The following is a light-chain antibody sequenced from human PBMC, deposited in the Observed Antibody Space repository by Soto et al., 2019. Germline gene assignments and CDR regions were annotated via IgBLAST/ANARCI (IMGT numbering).Light chain of an antibody. Sequence: QSVLTQPASVSGSPGQSITISCTGTSSDVGGFNYVSWYQHHPGKAPKLIIYGATNRPSGVSDRFSGSKSGNTASLTISGLQAEDEADYHCSSYTNRNTYLFGTGTKVTVL. V-gene: IGLV2-14*01. CDR1: SSDVGGFNY. J-gene: IGLJ1*01. CDR3: SSYTNRNTYL. CDR2: GAT.